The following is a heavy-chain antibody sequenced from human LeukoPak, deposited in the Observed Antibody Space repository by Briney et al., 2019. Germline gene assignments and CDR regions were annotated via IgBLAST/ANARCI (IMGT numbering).Heavy chain of an antibody. CDR1: GFTFDDYA. CDR3: AKDYLSGGLSWGSEGVYFDY. J-gene: IGHJ4*02. CDR2: ISWNSGSI. V-gene: IGHV3-9*01. D-gene: IGHD3-10*01. Sequence: GRSLRLSCAASGFTFDDYAMHWVRQAPGKGLEWVSGISWNSGSIDYADSVKGRFTISRDNAKNSLYLQMNSLRAEDTALYYCAKDYLSGGLSWGSEGVYFDYWGQGTLVTVSS.